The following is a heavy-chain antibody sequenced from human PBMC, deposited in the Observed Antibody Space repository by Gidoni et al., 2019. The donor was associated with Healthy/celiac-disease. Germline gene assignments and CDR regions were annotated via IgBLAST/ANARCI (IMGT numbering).Heavy chain of an antibody. CDR2: ISGSGGST. CDR1: GFTFSSYA. J-gene: IGHJ4*02. D-gene: IGHD3-22*01. CDR3: AKLGNYYDSSGYPY. V-gene: IGHV3-23*01. Sequence: EVQLLESGGGLVQPGRSLSLSCAASGFTFSSYAMSWVRQAPGKGLEWVSAISGSGGSTYYADSVKGRFTISRDNSKNTLYLQMNSLRAEDTAVYYCAKLGNYYDSSGYPYWGQGTLVTVSS.